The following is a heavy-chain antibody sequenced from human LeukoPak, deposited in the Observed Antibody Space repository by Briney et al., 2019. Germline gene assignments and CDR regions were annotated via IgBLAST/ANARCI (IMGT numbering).Heavy chain of an antibody. Sequence: AGGSLRPSCAASGFTFSSYWMSWVRQAPGKGLEWVANIKQDGSEKYHVDSVKGRFTISRDNAKNSLYLQMNSLRAEDTAVYYCARDSPVILAGGFDPWGQGTLVTVSS. CDR2: IKQDGSEK. CDR3: ARDSPVILAGGFDP. J-gene: IGHJ5*02. CDR1: GFTFSSYW. D-gene: IGHD2/OR15-2a*01. V-gene: IGHV3-7*01.